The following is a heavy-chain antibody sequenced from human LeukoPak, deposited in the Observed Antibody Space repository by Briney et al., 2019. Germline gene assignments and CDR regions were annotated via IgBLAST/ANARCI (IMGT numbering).Heavy chain of an antibody. CDR1: GLTLSSYA. CDR3: AKGGPYYGDLDY. V-gene: IGHV3-23*01. CDR2: ISGSGGST. Sequence: GSLRLSFGASGLTLSSYALGLVRQAPGEGLELVSAISGSGGSTYYADSVKGRFTISRDNSKNTLYLQMNSLRAEDTAVYYCAKGGPYYGDLDYWGQGTLVTVSS. J-gene: IGHJ4*02. D-gene: IGHD4-17*01.